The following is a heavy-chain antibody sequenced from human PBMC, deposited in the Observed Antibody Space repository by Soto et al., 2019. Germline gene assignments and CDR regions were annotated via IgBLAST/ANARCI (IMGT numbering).Heavy chain of an antibody. Sequence: GASVKVSCKASGGTFTSYPISWVRQAPGQGLEWMGGIIPIFGTANYAQKFQGRVTITAEESTSTAYMELSSLRSEDTAVYYCAREWSVIDCSSTSCYAMDVWGQGTTVIVSS. CDR3: AREWSVIDCSSTSCYAMDV. D-gene: IGHD2-2*01. V-gene: IGHV1-69*13. CDR1: GGTFTSYP. J-gene: IGHJ6*02. CDR2: IIPIFGTA.